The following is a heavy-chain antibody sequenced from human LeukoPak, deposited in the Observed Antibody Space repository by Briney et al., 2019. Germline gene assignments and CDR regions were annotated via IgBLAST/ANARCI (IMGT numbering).Heavy chain of an antibody. J-gene: IGHJ4*02. Sequence: GGSLRLSCSASGFTFSSYWVHWVRQAPGKGLVWVSYIRSGGSVINYADFVRGRLTISRDNAKNTLYLQMNSLRAEDTAVYYCARNWGHSDYWGQGTLVTVSS. V-gene: IGHV3-74*01. CDR2: IRSGGSVI. D-gene: IGHD3-16*01. CDR3: ARNWGHSDY. CDR1: GFTFSSYW.